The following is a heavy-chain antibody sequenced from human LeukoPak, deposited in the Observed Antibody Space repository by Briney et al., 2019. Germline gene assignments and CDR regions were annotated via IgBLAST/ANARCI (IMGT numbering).Heavy chain of an antibody. CDR1: GGSISSYY. J-gene: IGHJ4*02. CDR3: ARASQYGSGSHLDY. CDR2: IYYSGST. Sequence: PSETLSLTCTVSGGSISSYYWSGIRQPPGKGLEWIGYIYYSGSTNYNPSLKSRVTISVDTSKNQFSLKLSSVTAADTAVYYCARASQYGSGSHLDYWGQGTLVTVSS. D-gene: IGHD3-10*01. V-gene: IGHV4-59*01.